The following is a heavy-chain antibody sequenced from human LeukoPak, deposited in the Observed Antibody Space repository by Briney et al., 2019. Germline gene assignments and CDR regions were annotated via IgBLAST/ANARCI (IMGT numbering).Heavy chain of an antibody. V-gene: IGHV3-74*01. CDR3: ASYYYDSSGYSVFDY. CDR2: INSDGSST. J-gene: IGHJ4*02. CDR1: GFTFSSYW. D-gene: IGHD3-22*01. Sequence: GGPLRLSCAASGFTFSSYWMHWVRQVPGKGLVWVSGINSDGSSTSYADSVKGRFTISRDNAKNTLYLQMNSLTAEDTAVYYCASYYYDSSGYSVFDYWGQGTLVTVSS.